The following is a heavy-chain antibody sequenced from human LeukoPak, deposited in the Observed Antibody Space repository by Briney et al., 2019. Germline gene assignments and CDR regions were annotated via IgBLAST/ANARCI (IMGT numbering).Heavy chain of an antibody. D-gene: IGHD1-26*01. CDR2: IIPIFGTA. CDR1: GGTFSSYA. CDR3: ARDGPSGSYYYPFDY. Sequence: ASVKVSCKASGGTFSSYAISWVRQAPGQGLEWMGGIIPIFGTANYAQKFQGRVTITADESTSTAYMELSSLRSEDTAVYYCARDGPSGSYYYPFDYWGQGTLVTVSS. J-gene: IGHJ4*02. V-gene: IGHV1-69*13.